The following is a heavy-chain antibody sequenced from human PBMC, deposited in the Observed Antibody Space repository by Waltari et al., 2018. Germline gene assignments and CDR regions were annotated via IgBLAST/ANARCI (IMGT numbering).Heavy chain of an antibody. V-gene: IGHV1-69*01. D-gene: IGHD1-1*01. CDR1: GGTFSSYA. CDR2: IIPVFRSA. J-gene: IGHJ3*02. Sequence: QVQLVQSGAEVKKPGSSVKVSCKASGGTFSSYAITWVRQAPGQGLEWMGGIIPVFRSAHYAQNFLDRVTITADESTSTAYMELMGLTSDDTAVYYCARPRTTVGTGLWNDGLQIWGQGTLVTVSS. CDR3: ARPRTTVGTGLWNDGLQI.